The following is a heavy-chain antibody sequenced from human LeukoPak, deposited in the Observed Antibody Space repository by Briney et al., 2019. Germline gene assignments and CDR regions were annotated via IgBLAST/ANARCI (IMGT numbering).Heavy chain of an antibody. Sequence: LGGSLRLSCAASGFTFSSYAMGWVRQAPGKGLEWVSAISGSGGSTYYADSVKGRFTISRDNSKNTLYLQMNSLRAEDTAVYYCAKGHSSSWYYFDYWGQGTLVTVSS. CDR1: GFTFSSYA. D-gene: IGHD6-13*01. J-gene: IGHJ4*02. V-gene: IGHV3-23*01. CDR2: ISGSGGST. CDR3: AKGHSSSWYYFDY.